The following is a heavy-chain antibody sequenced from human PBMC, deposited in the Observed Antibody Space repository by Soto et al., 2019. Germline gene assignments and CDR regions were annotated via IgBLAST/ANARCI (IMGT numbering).Heavy chain of an antibody. D-gene: IGHD5-12*01. Sequence: SETLSLTCTVSGGSISSGDYHWRWIRQPPGKGLEWIGYINYSGSTYYNPSLKSRVTISVDTSKNQFSLKLSSVTAADTAVYYCATVEYSGYDYYEAFDYWGQGTLVTVS. V-gene: IGHV4-30-4*01. CDR2: INYSGST. CDR3: ATVEYSGYDYYEAFDY. J-gene: IGHJ4*02. CDR1: GGSISSGDYH.